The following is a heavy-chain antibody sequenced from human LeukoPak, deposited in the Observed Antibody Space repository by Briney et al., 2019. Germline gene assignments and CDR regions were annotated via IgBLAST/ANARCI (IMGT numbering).Heavy chain of an antibody. CDR1: GYTFTGYY. V-gene: IGHV1-2*02. J-gene: IGHJ4*02. Sequence: VASVKVSFKASGYTFTGYYMHWVRQAPGQGLEWMGWINPNSGGTNYAQKFQGRVTMTRDTSISTAYMELSRLRSDDTAVYYCARDKDYGDYVTMHFDYWGQGTLVTVSS. CDR3: ARDKDYGDYVTMHFDY. D-gene: IGHD4-17*01. CDR2: INPNSGGT.